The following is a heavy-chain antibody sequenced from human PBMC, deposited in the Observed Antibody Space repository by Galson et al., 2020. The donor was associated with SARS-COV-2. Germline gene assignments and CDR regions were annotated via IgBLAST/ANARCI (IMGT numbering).Heavy chain of an antibody. V-gene: IGHV6-1*01. CDR3: ATSMVRGALWLEGPAFDI. Sequence: SQTLSLTCAISGDSVSSNSAAWNWIRQSPSRGLEWLGRTYYRSKWYNDYAVSVKSRITINPDTSKNQFSLQLNSVTPEDTAVYYCATSMVRGALWLEGPAFDIWGQGTMVTVSS. D-gene: IGHD3-10*01. CDR2: TYYRSKWYN. CDR1: GDSVSSNSAA. J-gene: IGHJ3*02.